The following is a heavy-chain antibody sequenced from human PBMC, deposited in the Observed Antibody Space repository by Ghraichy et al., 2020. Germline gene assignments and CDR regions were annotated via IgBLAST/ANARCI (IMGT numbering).Heavy chain of an antibody. CDR1: GFTFSSYA. Sequence: GGSLRLSCAASGFTFSSYAMSWVRQAPGKGLEWVSAISGSGGSTYYADSVKGRFTTSRDNSKNTLHLQMNSLRAEDTAVYYCSRVARVVAARGWFDPWGQGTLVTFSS. V-gene: IGHV3-23*01. D-gene: IGHD2-15*01. CDR3: SRVARVVAARGWFDP. CDR2: ISGSGGST. J-gene: IGHJ5*02.